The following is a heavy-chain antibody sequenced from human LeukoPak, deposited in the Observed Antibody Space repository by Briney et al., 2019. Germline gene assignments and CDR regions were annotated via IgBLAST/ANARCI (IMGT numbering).Heavy chain of an antibody. Sequence: SETLSLTCAVYGGSFSGYYWSWIRQPPGKGPEWIGEINHSGSTNYNPSLKSRVSISVDTSKNQFSLKLSSVTAADTAVYYCARFPSRTVGYYDPWGQGTLVTVSS. J-gene: IGHJ5*02. CDR3: ARFPSRTVGYYDP. V-gene: IGHV4-34*01. D-gene: IGHD5-18*01. CDR1: GGSFSGYY. CDR2: INHSGST.